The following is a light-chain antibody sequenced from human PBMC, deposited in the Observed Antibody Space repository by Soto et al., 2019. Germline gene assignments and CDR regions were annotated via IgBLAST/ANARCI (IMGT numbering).Light chain of an antibody. V-gene: IGKV3-11*01. J-gene: IGKJ2*01. CDR1: QSVSSY. CDR2: DAS. Sequence: EIVLTQSPATLSLSPGERATLSCRASQSVSSYLAWYQQKPGQAPRLLIYDASNRATGIPARFSGSGSGTDFTLTISSLQPDDFATYYCQQYNSSPLMYTFGQGTKLEIK. CDR3: QQYNSSPLMYT.